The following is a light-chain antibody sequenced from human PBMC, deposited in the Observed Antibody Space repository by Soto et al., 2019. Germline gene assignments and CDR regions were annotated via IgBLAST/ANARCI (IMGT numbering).Light chain of an antibody. CDR1: QSISSSY. CDR3: QQYNNWPPYT. J-gene: IGKJ2*01. CDR2: AAS. V-gene: IGKV3-20*01. Sequence: EIVLTQSPGTLSLSPGERGTLSCRASQSISSSYLAWYQQKPGQAPRLLIYAASSRATGIPDRFSGSGSGTDFTLTISRLEPEDFAVYYCQQYNNWPPYTFGQGTKLEIK.